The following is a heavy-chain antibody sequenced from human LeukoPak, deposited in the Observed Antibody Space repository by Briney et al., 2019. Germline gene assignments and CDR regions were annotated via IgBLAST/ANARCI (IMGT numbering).Heavy chain of an antibody. V-gene: IGHV3-30-3*01. D-gene: IGHD3-3*01. CDR2: ISYDGSNK. CDR1: GFTFSSYA. Sequence: GGSLRPSCAASGFTFSSYAMHWVRQAPGKGLEWVAVISYDGSNKYYADSVKGRFTISRDNSKNTLYLQMNSLRAEDTAVYYCARDPGFLEWLFDYWGQGTLVTVSS. CDR3: ARDPGFLEWLFDY. J-gene: IGHJ4*02.